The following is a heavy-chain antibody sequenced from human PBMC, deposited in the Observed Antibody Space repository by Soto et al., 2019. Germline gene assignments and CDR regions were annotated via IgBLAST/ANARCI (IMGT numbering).Heavy chain of an antibody. CDR2: IGSGGSPI. V-gene: IGHV3-48*02. CDR1: GFTLSVYS. J-gene: IGHJ4*02. Sequence: EVQLVESGGGLVQPGGSLRLSCAASGFTLSVYSMDWVRQVPGKGLEWVSYIGSGGSPIYYAASVKGRFTISRDNAQNSVYLHMHSLRDDDTAVYFCTRGWLSNSFDVWGQGTLVTVSS. CDR3: TRGWLSNSFDV. D-gene: IGHD4-4*01.